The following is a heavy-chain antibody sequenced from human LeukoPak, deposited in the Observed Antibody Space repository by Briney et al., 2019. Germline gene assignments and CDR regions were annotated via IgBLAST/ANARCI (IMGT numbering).Heavy chain of an antibody. V-gene: IGHV4-30-4*01. CDR1: GGSISSGDYY. D-gene: IGHD6-13*01. CDR3: ARAVAAAGTYYFDY. J-gene: IGHJ4*02. Sequence: SETLSLTCTVSGGSISSGDYYWSWIRQPPGKGLEWIGYIYYSGSTYYNLSLKSRVTISVDTSKNQFSLKLSSVTAADTAVYYCARAVAAAGTYYFDYWGQGTLVTVSS. CDR2: IYYSGST.